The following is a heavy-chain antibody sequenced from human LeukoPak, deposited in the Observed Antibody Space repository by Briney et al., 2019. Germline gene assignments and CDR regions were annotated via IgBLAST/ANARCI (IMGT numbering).Heavy chain of an antibody. J-gene: IGHJ3*02. CDR3: ARGILAAAGTVGEFDI. CDR2: IYHSGST. D-gene: IGHD6-13*01. V-gene: IGHV4-30-2*01. CDR1: GGSISSGDYY. Sequence: PSQTLSLTCTVSGGSISSGDYYWSWIRQPPGKGLEWIGYIYHSGSTYYNPSLKSRVTISVERSKNQFSLKLSSVTAADTAVYYCARGILAAAGTVGEFDIWGQGTMVTVSS.